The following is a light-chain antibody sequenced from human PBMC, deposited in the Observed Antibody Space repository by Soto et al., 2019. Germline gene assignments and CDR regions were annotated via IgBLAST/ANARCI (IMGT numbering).Light chain of an antibody. V-gene: IGKV3D-15*01. J-gene: IGKJ2*01. CDR3: QQYDDWPLYT. CDR1: QSIRDN. Sequence: ETVMTQSPATLSVSPGDRATLSSRASQSIRDNVAWYQQEPGQSPRLLIYDATTRAPGVPPRFSGSGSGTEFTLTIGSLQSEDFAVYYCQQYDDWPLYTFGQGTKVDIK. CDR2: DAT.